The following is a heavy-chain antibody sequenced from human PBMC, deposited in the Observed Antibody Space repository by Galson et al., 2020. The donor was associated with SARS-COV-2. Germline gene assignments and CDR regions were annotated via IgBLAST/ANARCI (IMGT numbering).Heavy chain of an antibody. D-gene: IGHD1-1*01. CDR1: GFTFSDHY. CDR2: SRNKPNSYTT. Sequence: GGSLSLSCAASGFTFSDHYMDWVRQAPGKELEWVGRSRNKPNSYTTEYAASVKGRFTISRDESQNSLYLQMNSLKTEDTAVYYCARAKGTTWSTYYFDYWGQGSLVTVSS. J-gene: IGHJ4*02. V-gene: IGHV3-72*01. CDR3: ARAKGTTWSTYYFDY.